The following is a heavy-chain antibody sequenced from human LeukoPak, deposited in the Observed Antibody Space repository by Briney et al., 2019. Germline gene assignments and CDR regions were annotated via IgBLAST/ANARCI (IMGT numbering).Heavy chain of an antibody. D-gene: IGHD3-10*02. CDR3: AELGITMIGGV. J-gene: IGHJ6*04. V-gene: IGHV3-7*01. Sequence: GGSLRLSCEASGFSFSRYWMSWVRQAPVRGLEWVANIKPDGSEIYYVDSVKGRFTISRDNAKNSLYLQMNSLRAEDTAVYYCAELGITMIGGVWGKGTTVTISS. CDR2: IKPDGSEI. CDR1: GFSFSRYW.